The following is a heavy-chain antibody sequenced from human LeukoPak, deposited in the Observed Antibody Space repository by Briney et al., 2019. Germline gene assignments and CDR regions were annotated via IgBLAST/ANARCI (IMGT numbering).Heavy chain of an antibody. J-gene: IGHJ6*03. V-gene: IGHV3-43*01. CDR3: AKGAAAKPYYYYYMDV. D-gene: IGHD6-13*01. CDR1: GFTFDDYT. CDR2: ISWDGGST. Sequence: GGSLRLSCAASGFTFDDYTMHWVRQAPGKGLEWVSLISWDGGSTYYADSVKGRFTISRDNSKNSLYLQMNSLRTEDTALYYCAKGAAAKPYYYYYMDVWGKGTTVTISS.